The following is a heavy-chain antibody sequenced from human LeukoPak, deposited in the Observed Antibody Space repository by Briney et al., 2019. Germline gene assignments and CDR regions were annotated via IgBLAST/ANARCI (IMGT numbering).Heavy chain of an antibody. CDR1: GGSISSSSYY. Sequence: SETLSLTCTVSGGSISSSSYYWGWIRQPPGKGLEWIGEINHSGSTNYNPSLKSRVTISVDTSKNQFSLKLSSVTAADTAVYYCARDSSENPSAYWGQGTLVTVSS. D-gene: IGHD3-22*01. J-gene: IGHJ4*02. CDR3: ARDSSENPSAY. V-gene: IGHV4-39*07. CDR2: INHSGST.